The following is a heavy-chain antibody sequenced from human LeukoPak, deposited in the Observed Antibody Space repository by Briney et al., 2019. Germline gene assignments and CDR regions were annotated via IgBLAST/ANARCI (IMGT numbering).Heavy chain of an antibody. CDR2: IYYSGSI. V-gene: IGHV4-28*05. CDR1: GYSISSSNW. Sequence: NSSDTLSLTCAVSGYSISSSNWWGWIRQPPGKGLEWIGYIYYSGSIYYNPSLKSRVTMSVDTSKNQFSLKLSSVTAADTAVYYCARTYYYDSSGYGIWGQGTMVTVSS. J-gene: IGHJ3*02. CDR3: ARTYYYDSSGYGI. D-gene: IGHD3-22*01.